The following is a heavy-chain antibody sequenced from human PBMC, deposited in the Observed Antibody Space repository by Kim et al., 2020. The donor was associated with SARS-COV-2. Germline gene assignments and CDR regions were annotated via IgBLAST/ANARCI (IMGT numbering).Heavy chain of an antibody. CDR3: TRRAYCGDDCYRFDY. D-gene: IGHD2-21*02. V-gene: IGHV4-39*01. CDR2: IYYSGST. CDR1: GGSITRNNFY. J-gene: IGHJ4*01. Sequence: SETLSLTCTVSGGSITRNNFYWGWIRQPPGKGLEWIGSIYYSGSTYYNPSLKSRVTISVDTSKNQFSLKLSSVTAADTAVYYCTRRAYCGDDCYRFDYWG.